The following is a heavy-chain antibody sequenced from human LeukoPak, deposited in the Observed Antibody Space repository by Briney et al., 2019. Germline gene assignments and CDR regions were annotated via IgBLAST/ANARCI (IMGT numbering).Heavy chain of an antibody. CDR3: ATGFREFNPDY. Sequence: RASVKVSCKVSGYTLTELSMHWVRQAPGKGLEWMGGFDPEDGETIYAQKFQGRVTITADTSTDTAYMELSSLRSEDTAVYYCATGFREFNPDYWGQGTLVTVSS. D-gene: IGHD3-10*01. J-gene: IGHJ4*02. CDR2: FDPEDGET. V-gene: IGHV1-24*01. CDR1: GYTLTELS.